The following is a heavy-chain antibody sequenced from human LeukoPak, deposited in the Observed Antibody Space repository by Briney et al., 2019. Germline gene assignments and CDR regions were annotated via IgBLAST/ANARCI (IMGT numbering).Heavy chain of an antibody. CDR2: ISDIGSI. CDR1: GGSISSYY. CDR3: ARGVSSSWYYFDY. Sequence: PSETLSLTCTVSGGSISSYYWSWVRQPPGKGLEWIAYISDIGSINYNPSLKSRITMSVDTSKNQFSLKLTSVTAADTAVYYCARGVSSSWYYFDYWGQGTLVTVSS. V-gene: IGHV4-59*12. J-gene: IGHJ4*02. D-gene: IGHD6-13*01.